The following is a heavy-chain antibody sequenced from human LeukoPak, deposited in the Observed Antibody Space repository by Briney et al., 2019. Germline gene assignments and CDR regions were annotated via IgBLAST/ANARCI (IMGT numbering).Heavy chain of an antibody. Sequence: GGSLRPSCAASGFTFSSYSMNWVRQAPGKGLEWVSSISSSSSYIYYADSVKGRFTISRDNAKNSLYLQMNSLRAEDTAVYYCVQEGPRGLAFDIWGQGTKVTVSS. V-gene: IGHV3-21*04. CDR3: VQEGPRGLAFDI. CDR2: ISSSSSYI. CDR1: GFTFSSYS. J-gene: IGHJ3*02.